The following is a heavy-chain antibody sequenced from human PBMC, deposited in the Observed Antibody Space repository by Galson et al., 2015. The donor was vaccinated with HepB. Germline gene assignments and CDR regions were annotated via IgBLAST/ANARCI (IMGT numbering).Heavy chain of an antibody. J-gene: IGHJ5*02. D-gene: IGHD2-15*01. V-gene: IGHV1-2*04. CDR1: GYTFTGYY. CDR3: ARDGQDATPDNWFDP. Sequence: SVKVSCKASGYTFTGYYMHWVRQAPGQGLEWMGWINPNSGGTNYAQKFQGWVTMTRDTSISTAYMELSRLRSDDTAVYYCARDGQDATPDNWFDPWGQGTLVTVSS. CDR2: INPNSGGT.